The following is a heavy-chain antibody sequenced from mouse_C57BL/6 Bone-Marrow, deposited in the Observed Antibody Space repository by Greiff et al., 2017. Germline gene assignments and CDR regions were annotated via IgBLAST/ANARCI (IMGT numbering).Heavy chain of an antibody. CDR1: GFTFSSYA. CDR2: ISDGGSYT. D-gene: IGHD4-1*01. V-gene: IGHV5-4*01. CDR3: ARDGPNWDWYFDV. Sequence: EVKLMESGGGLVKPGGSLKLSCAASGFTFSSYAMSWVRQTPEKRLEWVATISDGGSYTYYPENVKGRFTISRDNAKNNLYLQMSHLKSEDTAMYYCARDGPNWDWYFDVWGTGTTVTVSS. J-gene: IGHJ1*03.